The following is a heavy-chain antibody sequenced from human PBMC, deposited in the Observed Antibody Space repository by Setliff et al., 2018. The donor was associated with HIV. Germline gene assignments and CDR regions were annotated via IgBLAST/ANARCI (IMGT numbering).Heavy chain of an antibody. V-gene: IGHV3-74*01. CDR1: GYNFGVYW. Sequence: GGSLRLSCAASGYNFGVYWMHWVRQVPGKGLVWVSHINSDGSGIKYADSVKGRFTISRDNAKNTLYLQMNSLRAEDTALYFCARDRGRPDSFDIWGQGTMVTVSS. CDR3: ARDRGRPDSFDI. J-gene: IGHJ3*02. CDR2: INSDGSGI. D-gene: IGHD1-26*01.